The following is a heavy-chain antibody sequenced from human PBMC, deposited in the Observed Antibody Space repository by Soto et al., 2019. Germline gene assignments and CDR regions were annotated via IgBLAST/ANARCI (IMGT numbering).Heavy chain of an antibody. CDR2: INPNSGGT. J-gene: IGHJ4*02. D-gene: IGHD3-16*01. CDR3: ARVGYYDSVWGNSDH. CDR1: GYSFTGYY. Sequence: ASVKVSCKASGYSFTGYYMHWVRQAPGQGLEWMGWINPNSGGTNYAQKFQGRVTMTRDTSISTAYMELSRLRSDDTAVYYCARVGYYDSVWGNSDHWGQGTLVTVSS. V-gene: IGHV1-2*02.